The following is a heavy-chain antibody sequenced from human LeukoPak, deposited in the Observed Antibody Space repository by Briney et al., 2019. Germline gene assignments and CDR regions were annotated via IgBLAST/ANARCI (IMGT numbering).Heavy chain of an antibody. Sequence: GGSLRLSCAASGFTFSFYAMSRVRQAPGKGLEWVSAISNSGGSTSYTDCVKGRFTISRDNSKNTLYLQMNSLRVKDTAVYYCASQIPRDNVVVIGSWGQGTLVTVSS. J-gene: IGHJ4*02. V-gene: IGHV3-23*01. D-gene: IGHD2-15*01. CDR3: ASQIPRDNVVVIGS. CDR2: ISNSGGST. CDR1: GFTFSFYA.